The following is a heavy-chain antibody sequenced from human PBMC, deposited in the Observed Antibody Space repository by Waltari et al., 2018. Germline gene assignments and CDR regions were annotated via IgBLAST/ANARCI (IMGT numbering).Heavy chain of an antibody. J-gene: IGHJ3*01. CDR1: GFTFSSYA. D-gene: IGHD3-3*01. CDR3: AKNTPRVTIFGVV. CDR2: SSGSGGST. V-gene: IGHV3-23*01. Sequence: EVQLLESGGGLVQPGGSLRLSCAASGFTFSSYAMSRVRRAPGKGLEWVSASSGSGGSTYYADSVKGRFTISRDNSKNTLYLQMNSLRAEDTAVYYCAKNTPRVTIFGVVWGQGTMVTVSS.